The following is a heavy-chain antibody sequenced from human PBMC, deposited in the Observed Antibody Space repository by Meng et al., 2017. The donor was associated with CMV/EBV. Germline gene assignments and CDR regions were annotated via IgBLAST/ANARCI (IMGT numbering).Heavy chain of an antibody. CDR1: GYTFTSYD. Sequence: ASVKVSCKASGYTFTSYDINWVRQATGQGLEWMGWMNPNSGNTGYAQKFQGRVTMTRNTSISTAYMELSSLRSDDTAVYYCARDGVGYYDFWSGYPLGGYYYGMDVWGQGTTVTVSS. CDR2: MNPNSGNT. CDR3: ARDGVGYYDFWSGYPLGGYYYGMDV. V-gene: IGHV1-8*01. J-gene: IGHJ6*02. D-gene: IGHD3-3*01.